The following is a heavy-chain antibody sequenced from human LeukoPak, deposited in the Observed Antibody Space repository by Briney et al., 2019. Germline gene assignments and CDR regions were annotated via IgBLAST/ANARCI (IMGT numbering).Heavy chain of an antibody. CDR1: GDSVSRFY. Sequence: SETLSLTCTVSGDSVSRFYWSWIRQPPGKGLEWIGYMYYAGNTKYNPSLKSRVTMSVDTSKNHFSLKLSAVTAADTAVYFCARNVAAGPGVAFDIWGQGTVVTVSS. J-gene: IGHJ3*02. CDR2: MYYAGNT. CDR3: ARNVAAGPGVAFDI. D-gene: IGHD2-15*01. V-gene: IGHV4-59*08.